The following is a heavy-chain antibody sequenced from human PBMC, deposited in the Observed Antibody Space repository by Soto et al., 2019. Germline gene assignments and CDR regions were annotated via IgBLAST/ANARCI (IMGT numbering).Heavy chain of an antibody. CDR3: AKDFLLMPRGYYYYYGLDV. J-gene: IGHJ6*02. V-gene: IGHV3-30*18. CDR1: GFTFNRYG. CDR2: ISFDGSSK. Sequence: PGGSLRLSCVASGFTFNRYGMHWVRQAPGKGLEWVAVISFDGSSKYYADSVKGRFTLSRDNSKNTLYLQMNSLRAEDTAVYYCAKDFLLMPRGYYYYYGLDVWRQGATVTVSS. D-gene: IGHD2-8*01.